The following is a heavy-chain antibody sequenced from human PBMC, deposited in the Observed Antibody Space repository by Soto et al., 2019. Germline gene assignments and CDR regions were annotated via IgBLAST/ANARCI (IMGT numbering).Heavy chain of an antibody. J-gene: IGHJ6*03. Sequence: SPTLSLTCAISGDSVSSNSAAWNWIRQSPSRGLEWLGRTYYRSKWYNDYAVSVKSRITINPDTSKNQFSLQLNSVTPEDTAVYYCARGELELRGHQQYYYYYMDVWGKGTTVTVSS. CDR3: ARGELELRGHQQYYYYYMDV. CDR2: TYYRSKWYN. CDR1: GDSVSSNSAA. V-gene: IGHV6-1*01. D-gene: IGHD1-7*01.